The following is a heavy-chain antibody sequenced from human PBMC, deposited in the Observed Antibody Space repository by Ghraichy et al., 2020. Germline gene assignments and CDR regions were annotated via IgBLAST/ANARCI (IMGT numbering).Heavy chain of an antibody. V-gene: IGHV1-69*06. CDR1: GGTFSSYA. D-gene: IGHD3-9*01. Sequence: SVKVSCKASGGTFSSYAISWVRQAPGQGLEWMGGIIPIFGTANYAQKFQGRVTITADKSTSTAYMELSSLRSEDTAVYYCARGDILTGYYFDYWGQGTLVTVSS. J-gene: IGHJ4*02. CDR2: IIPIFGTA. CDR3: ARGDILTGYYFDY.